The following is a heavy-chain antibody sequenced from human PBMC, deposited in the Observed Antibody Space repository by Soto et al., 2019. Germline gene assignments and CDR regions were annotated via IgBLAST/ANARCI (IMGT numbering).Heavy chain of an antibody. CDR1: GFTFSNAW. J-gene: IGHJ3*02. D-gene: IGHD1-26*01. CDR2: IKSKSDGGTT. Sequence: GALRLACAAPGFTFSNAWMNWVRQAPGKGLEWVGRIKSKSDGGTTDYAAPVQGRFIVSRDDSKNTLYLQMQSLRTEDTAVYYCATDPFSGSYYGFYIWGQGTMVTVSS. CDR3: ATDPFSGSYYGFYI. V-gene: IGHV3-15*01.